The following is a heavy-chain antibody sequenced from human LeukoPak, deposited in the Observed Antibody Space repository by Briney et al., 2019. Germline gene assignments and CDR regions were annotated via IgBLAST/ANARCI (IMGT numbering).Heavy chain of an antibody. D-gene: IGHD4-17*01. V-gene: IGHV3-7*03. CDR1: GFTFSNHW. CDR2: INQRGSEI. CDR3: ARAQTYGDYRLLLDY. Sequence: PGGSLRLSCAASGFTFSNHWMTWVRQAPGKGLEWVANINQRGSEIYYVDSVRGRFTISRDNAKNSLYLQMNSLRAKDAALYYCARAQTYGDYRLLLDYWGQGTLVTVSS. J-gene: IGHJ4*02.